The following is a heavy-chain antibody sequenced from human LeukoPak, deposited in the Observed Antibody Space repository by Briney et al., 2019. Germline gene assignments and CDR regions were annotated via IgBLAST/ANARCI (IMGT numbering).Heavy chain of an antibody. CDR1: GFILSSYQ. Sequence: GGSLRLSCAASGFILSSYQMNWVRQAPGKGLEWISYLNISGSPIYYADSVKGRFTISRGSAKNSLYLQMDSLRAEDTAIYYCATDLAAAAKGGIDYWGQGTLVTVSS. J-gene: IGHJ4*02. CDR3: ATDLAAAAKGGIDY. CDR2: LNISGSPI. V-gene: IGHV3-48*03. D-gene: IGHD6-13*01.